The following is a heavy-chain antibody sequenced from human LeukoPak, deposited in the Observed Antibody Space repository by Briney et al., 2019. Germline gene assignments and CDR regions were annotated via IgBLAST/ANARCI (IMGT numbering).Heavy chain of an antibody. J-gene: IGHJ4*02. Sequence: PSETLSLTCTVSGGSINSYYWSWIRQPPGKGLEWIGYIYYSGSPNYNPSLKSRVTISVDTSKNQFSLKLSSVTAADTAVYYCARDGFLAVDYWGQGTLVTVSS. D-gene: IGHD3-3*01. V-gene: IGHV4-59*12. CDR2: IYYSGSP. CDR1: GGSINSYY. CDR3: ARDGFLAVDY.